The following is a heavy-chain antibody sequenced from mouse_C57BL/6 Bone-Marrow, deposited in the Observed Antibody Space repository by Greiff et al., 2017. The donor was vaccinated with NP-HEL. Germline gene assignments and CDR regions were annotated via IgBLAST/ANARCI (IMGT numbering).Heavy chain of an antibody. J-gene: IGHJ2*01. CDR2: SRNKANDYTT. V-gene: IGHV7-1*01. CDR1: GFTFSDFY. Sequence: EVKLVESGGGLVQSGRSLRLSCATSGFTFSDFYMEWVRQAPGKGLEWIAASRNKANDYTTEYSASVKGRFIVSRDTSQSILYLQMNALRAEDTAIYYCARDAGAGSFDYWGQGTTLTVSS. D-gene: IGHD3-3*01. CDR3: ARDAGAGSFDY.